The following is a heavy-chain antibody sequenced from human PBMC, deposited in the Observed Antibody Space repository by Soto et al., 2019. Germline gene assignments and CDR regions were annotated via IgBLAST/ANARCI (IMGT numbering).Heavy chain of an antibody. CDR3: ERVSCSSTRCYTFDY. CDR1: GGTFSSYA. V-gene: IGHV1-69*13. D-gene: IGHD2-2*01. Sequence: ASVKVSCKASGGTFSSYAISRVRQAPGQGLEWMGGIIPIFGTANYAQKFQGRVTITADESTSTAYMELSSLRSEDTAVYYCERVSCSSTRCYTFDYWGQGTLVTVYS. CDR2: IIPIFGTA. J-gene: IGHJ4*02.